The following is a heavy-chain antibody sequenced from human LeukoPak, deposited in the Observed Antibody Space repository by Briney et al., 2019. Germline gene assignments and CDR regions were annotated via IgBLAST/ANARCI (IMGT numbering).Heavy chain of an antibody. Sequence: ASVKVSCKASGYTFTGYYMHWVRQAPGQGLEWMGRINPNSGGTNYAQKFQGRVTMTRDTSTSTAYMELSRLRSDDTAVYYGARVVMVRGVIDYWGEGTLVTVSS. J-gene: IGHJ4*02. CDR1: GYTFTGYY. V-gene: IGHV1-2*06. CDR2: INPNSGGT. CDR3: ARVVMVRGVIDY. D-gene: IGHD3-10*01.